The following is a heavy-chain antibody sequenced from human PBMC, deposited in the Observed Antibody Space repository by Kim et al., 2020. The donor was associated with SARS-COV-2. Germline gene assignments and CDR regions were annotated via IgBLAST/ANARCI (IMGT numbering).Heavy chain of an antibody. CDR1: GGSISSGSYY. CDR3: ARERVVRGAPVVL. Sequence: SETLSLTCTVSGGSISSGSYYWSWIRQPAGKGLEWIGRIYTSGSTNYNPSLKSRFTISVDTSKNQFSLKLSSVTAADTAVYYCARERVVRGAPVVLWGQGTLVTVSS. J-gene: IGHJ4*02. V-gene: IGHV4-61*02. CDR2: IYTSGST. D-gene: IGHD3-10*01.